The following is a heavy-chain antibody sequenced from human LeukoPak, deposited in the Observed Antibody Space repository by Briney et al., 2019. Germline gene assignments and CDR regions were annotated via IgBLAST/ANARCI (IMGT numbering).Heavy chain of an antibody. J-gene: IGHJ4*02. CDR1: GGSISSSNW. CDR2: IYHSGST. V-gene: IGHV4-4*02. CDR3: AREPYRDYRRYYFDY. Sequence: SETLSLACAVSGGSISSSNWWSWVRQPPGKGLEWIGEIYHSGSTNYNPSLKSRVTISVDKSKNQFSLRLSSVTAADTAVYYCAREPYRDYRRYYFDYWGQGTLVTVSS. D-gene: IGHD4-17*01.